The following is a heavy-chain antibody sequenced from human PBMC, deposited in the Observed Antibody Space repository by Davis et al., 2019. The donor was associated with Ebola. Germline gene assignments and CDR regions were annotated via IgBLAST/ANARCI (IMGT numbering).Heavy chain of an antibody. Sequence: MPSETLSLTCTVSGGSISSSSYYWGWIRQPPGKGLEWIGSIYHSGSTYYNPSLKSRVTISVDTSKNQFSLKLSSVTAADTAVYYCARDSDYGDRFDPWGQGTLVTVSS. CDR1: GGSISSSSYY. V-gene: IGHV4-39*07. CDR3: ARDSDYGDRFDP. D-gene: IGHD4-17*01. J-gene: IGHJ5*02. CDR2: IYHSGST.